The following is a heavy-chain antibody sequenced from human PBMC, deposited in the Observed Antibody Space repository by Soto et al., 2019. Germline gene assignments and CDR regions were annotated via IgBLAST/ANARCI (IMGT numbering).Heavy chain of an antibody. CDR2: IVVGSGNT. V-gene: IGHV1-58*01. Sequence: SVKVSCKASGFTFTSSAVQWVRQARGQRLERIGWIVVGSGNTNYAQKFQERVTITRDMSTSTAYMELSSLRSEDMAVYYCAAGGIAAAGPYYYYYGMDVWGQGTTVTVSS. J-gene: IGHJ6*02. CDR3: AAGGIAAAGPYYYYYGMDV. CDR1: GFTFTSSA. D-gene: IGHD6-13*01.